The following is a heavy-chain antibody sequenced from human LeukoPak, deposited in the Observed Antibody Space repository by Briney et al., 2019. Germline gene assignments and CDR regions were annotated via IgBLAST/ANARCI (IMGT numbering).Heavy chain of an antibody. CDR3: ATETIGRHYDY. CDR1: GFTFSSCG. CDR2: IGPTGTDR. J-gene: IGHJ4*02. Sequence: GGSLRLSCAASGFTFSSCGFNWVRQAPGKGLEWVSSIGPTGTDRYYADSVRGRFTISRDNAKNSMYLQMDSLRDEDTAVHYCATETIGRHYDYWGQGTLLTVSS. D-gene: IGHD1-14*01. V-gene: IGHV3-21*01.